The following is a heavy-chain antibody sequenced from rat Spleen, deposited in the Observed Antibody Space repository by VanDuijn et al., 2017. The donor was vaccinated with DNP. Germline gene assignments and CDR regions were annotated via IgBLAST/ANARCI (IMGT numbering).Heavy chain of an antibody. D-gene: IGHD4-3*01. CDR1: GFTFSNYD. CDR2: IGPGGVNT. CDR3: IRWNSGHFDY. V-gene: IGHV5S13*01. Sequence: EVQLVESGGGLVQPGRSLKLSCAASGFTFSNYDMAWVRQAPTKGLEWVASIGPGGVNTYYRDSVKGRFTASRDNAKNTQYLQMNSLRSEDTATYYCIRWNSGHFDYWGQGVMVTVSS. J-gene: IGHJ2*01.